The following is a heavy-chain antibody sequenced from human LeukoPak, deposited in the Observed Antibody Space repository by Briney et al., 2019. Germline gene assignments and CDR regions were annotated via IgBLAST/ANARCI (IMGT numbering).Heavy chain of an antibody. J-gene: IGHJ4*02. Sequence: GGSLRLSCAASGFTVSTYWMSWVRQAPGKGLELVATINQDGSEKYYVDSVKGRFTISRDNAKHSLYLQIDSLRAEDTAMFYCARDKQVGATLLDCWGQGTLVTVSS. D-gene: IGHD1-26*01. CDR3: ARDKQVGATLLDC. CDR2: INQDGSEK. CDR1: GFTVSTYW. V-gene: IGHV3-7*01.